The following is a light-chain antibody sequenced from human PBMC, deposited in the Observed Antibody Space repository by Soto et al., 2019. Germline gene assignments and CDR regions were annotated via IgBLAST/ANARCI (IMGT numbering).Light chain of an antibody. CDR1: QDITNC. V-gene: IGKV1-33*01. J-gene: IGKJ3*01. CDR3: QQFDNLPFT. Sequence: DIQMTQSPSSLSASVGDRVTITCRASQDITNCLNWYQQKPGKAPKLLIYDASTLQTRVPSRFSGSGSGTDFTFTISSLQPEDIATYYCQQFDNLPFTFGPGTKVEIK. CDR2: DAS.